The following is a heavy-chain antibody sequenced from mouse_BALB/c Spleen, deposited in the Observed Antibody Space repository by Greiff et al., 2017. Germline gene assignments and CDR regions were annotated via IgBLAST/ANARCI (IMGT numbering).Heavy chain of an antibody. V-gene: IGHV1-18*01. CDR2: INPNNGGT. Sequence: EVQLQQSGPELVKPGASVKIPCKASGYTFTDYNMDWVKQSHGKSLEWIGDINPNNGGTIYNQKFKGKATLTVDKSSSTAYMELRSLTSEDTAVYYCARRGYGSSYVFFDDWGQGTTLTVSS. CDR3: ARRGYGSSYVFFDD. CDR1: GYTFTDYN. J-gene: IGHJ2*01. D-gene: IGHD1-1*01.